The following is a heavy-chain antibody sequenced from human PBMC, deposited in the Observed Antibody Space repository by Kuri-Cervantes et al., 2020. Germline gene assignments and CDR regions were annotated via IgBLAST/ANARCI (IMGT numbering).Heavy chain of an antibody. CDR3: ASGGVVPAALFVY. D-gene: IGHD2-2*01. Sequence: GESLKISCAASGFTVSGNYMSWVRQAPGKGLEWVSAISGSGGSTYYADSVKGRFTISRDNSKNTLYLQMNSLRAEDTAVYYCASGGVVPAALFVYWGQGTLVTVSS. V-gene: IGHV3-23*01. CDR1: GFTVSGNY. CDR2: ISGSGGST. J-gene: IGHJ4*02.